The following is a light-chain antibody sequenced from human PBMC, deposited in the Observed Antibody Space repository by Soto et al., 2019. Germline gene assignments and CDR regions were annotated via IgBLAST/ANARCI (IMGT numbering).Light chain of an antibody. CDR1: QSVSSSF. CDR2: GAS. V-gene: IGKV3-20*01. Sequence: EIVFTQSPCTLALSPGERATLSCRASQSVSSSFLAWYQQKPGQAPRLLIYGASSRATGIPDRFSGSGSGTDFTLTINRLEPEDFAVYYCQQYGSSPPITFGPGTKVDIK. J-gene: IGKJ3*01. CDR3: QQYGSSPPIT.